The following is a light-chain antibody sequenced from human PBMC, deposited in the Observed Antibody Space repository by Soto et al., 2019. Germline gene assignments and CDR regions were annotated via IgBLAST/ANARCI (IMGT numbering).Light chain of an antibody. CDR3: ASYTGSSTYL. CDR1: SGDVGFYDF. CDR2: GVT. Sequence: SVLTQPASMSGSPGQSITISCTGTSGDVGFYDFVSWYQQHPGKVPRLIIYGVTKRPSGVSHRFSGSKSGNTASLTISGLQVEDEADYSCASYTGSSTYLFGGGTK. J-gene: IGLJ3*02. V-gene: IGLV2-14*03.